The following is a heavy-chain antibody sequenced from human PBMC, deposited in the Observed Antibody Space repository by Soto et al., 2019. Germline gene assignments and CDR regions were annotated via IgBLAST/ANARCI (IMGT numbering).Heavy chain of an antibody. V-gene: IGHV1-3*01. D-gene: IGHD5-12*01. CDR3: ARGRQMATIYNFDY. J-gene: IGHJ4*02. CDR1: GYSFSSYG. CDR2: INAGSGDT. Sequence: GASVKVSCKASGYSFSSYGIHWVRQAPGQRLEWMGWINAGSGDTKYSQKLQGRVTMTTDTSTSTAYMELRSLRSDDTAVYYCARGRQMATIYNFDYWGQGTLVTVSS.